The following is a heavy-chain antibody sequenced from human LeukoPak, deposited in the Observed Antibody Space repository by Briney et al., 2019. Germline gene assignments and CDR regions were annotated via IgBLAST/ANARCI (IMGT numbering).Heavy chain of an antibody. D-gene: IGHD3-10*01. CDR2: ITSSGSTT. Sequence: GGSLRLSCAASGFTFSSYEMNWVRQAPGKGLEWVSYITSSGSTTHYADSVEGRFTISRDNAKNSLYLQMNSLRAEDTAVYYCAREYYYGSGAPPNWFDPWGQGTLVTVSS. V-gene: IGHV3-48*03. CDR1: GFTFSSYE. CDR3: AREYYYGSGAPPNWFDP. J-gene: IGHJ5*02.